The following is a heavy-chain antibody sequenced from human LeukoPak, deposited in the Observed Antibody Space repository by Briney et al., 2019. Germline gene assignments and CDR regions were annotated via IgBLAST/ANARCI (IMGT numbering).Heavy chain of an antibody. CDR2: VSGTSEYI. CDR1: GFSFSTYS. Sequence: GGSLRLSCAASGFSFSTYSMIWVRQAPGKGLEWVSSVSGTSEYIYYADSVRGRFTISRDNAKNTVYLQMNSLRAEDTAVYYCARWYSSGWYSDYWGQGTLVSVSS. V-gene: IGHV3-21*06. D-gene: IGHD6-19*01. CDR3: ARWYSSGWYSDY. J-gene: IGHJ4*02.